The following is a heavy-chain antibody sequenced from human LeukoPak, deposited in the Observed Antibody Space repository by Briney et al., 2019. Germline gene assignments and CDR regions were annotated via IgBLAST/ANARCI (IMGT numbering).Heavy chain of an antibody. CDR2: ISYDGSNK. Sequence: GGSLRLSCAASGFTFSSYGMRGVRQAPGKGLEWVALISYDGSNKYYADSVKGRFTISRDNSKNTLYLQMNSLRAEDTAVYYCAKNALWGTTVIGYFFDYWGQGTLVTVSS. CDR1: GFTFSSYG. J-gene: IGHJ4*02. D-gene: IGHD4-11*01. CDR3: AKNALWGTTVIGYFFDY. V-gene: IGHV3-30*18.